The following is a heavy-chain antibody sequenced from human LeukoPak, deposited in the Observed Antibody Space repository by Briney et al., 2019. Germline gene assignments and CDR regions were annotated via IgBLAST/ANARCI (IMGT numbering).Heavy chain of an antibody. V-gene: IGHV5-51*01. D-gene: IGHD5-12*01. CDR2: IYPGDSDT. J-gene: IGHJ5*02. CDR3: ARGDLDSGYDDNWFDP. CDR1: GYSSTSYW. Sequence: GESLKISCKGSGYSSTSYWIGWVRQMPGKGLEWMGIIYPGDSDTRYSPSFQGQVTISADKSISTAYLQWSSLKASDTAMYYCARGDLDSGYDDNWFDPWGQGTLVTVSS.